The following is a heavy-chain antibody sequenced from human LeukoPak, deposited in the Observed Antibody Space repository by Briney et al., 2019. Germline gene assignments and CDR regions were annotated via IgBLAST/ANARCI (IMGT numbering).Heavy chain of an antibody. J-gene: IGHJ4*02. CDR1: GFTFSSYA. D-gene: IGHD3-10*01. CDR3: ARPIDNGSGSYYFPY. V-gene: IGHV3-30-3*01. Sequence: GGSLRLSCAASGFTFSSYAMHWVRQAPGKGLEWVAVISYDGSNKYYADSVKGRFTISRDNSKITLYMEMSSLRPEDTAVYYCARPIDNGSGSYYFPYWGQGTLVTVSS. CDR2: ISYDGSNK.